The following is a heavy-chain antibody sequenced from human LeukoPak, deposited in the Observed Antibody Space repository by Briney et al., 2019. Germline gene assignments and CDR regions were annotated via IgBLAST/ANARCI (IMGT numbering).Heavy chain of an antibody. Sequence: SETLSLTCSLSGGSIISSSYYWAWIRQPPGMGLEWIGSIYYSGITYYNSSLKSRATVSVDTSRNQFFLHLISVTAADTAVYYCARRSGHGWDVGNWFDPWGQGTLVTVSS. D-gene: IGHD5-12*01. CDR2: IYYSGIT. V-gene: IGHV4-39*01. J-gene: IGHJ5*02. CDR3: ARRSGHGWDVGNWFDP. CDR1: GGSIISSSYY.